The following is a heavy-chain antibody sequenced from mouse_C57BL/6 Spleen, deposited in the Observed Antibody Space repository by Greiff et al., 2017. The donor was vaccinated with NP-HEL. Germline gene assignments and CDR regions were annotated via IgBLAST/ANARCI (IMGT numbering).Heavy chain of an antibody. CDR3: APNSGYYAMDY. CDR2: IYPGDGDT. V-gene: IGHV1-82*01. J-gene: IGHJ4*01. CDR1: GYAFSSSW. Sequence: VQLQQSGPELVKPGASVKISCKASGYAFSSSWMNWVKQRPGKGLEWIGRIYPGDGDTNYNGKFKGKATLTADKSSSTAYMQLSSLTSEDSAFYCCAPNSGYYAMDYWGQGTSVTVSS. D-gene: IGHD3-1*01.